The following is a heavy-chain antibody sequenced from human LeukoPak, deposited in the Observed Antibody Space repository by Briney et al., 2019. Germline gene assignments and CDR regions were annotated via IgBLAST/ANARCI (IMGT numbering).Heavy chain of an antibody. D-gene: IGHD1-26*01. J-gene: IGHJ4*02. V-gene: IGHV4-39*01. CDR2: IYYSGST. CDR3: ARQGWELYYFDY. CDR1: GGSLSSSSYY. Sequence: SETLSLTCTVSGGSLSSSSYYWGWIRQPPGKGLEWIGSIYYSGSTYYNPSLKSRVTISVDTSKNQFSLKLSSVTAADTAVYYCARQGWELYYFDYWGQGTLGTVSS.